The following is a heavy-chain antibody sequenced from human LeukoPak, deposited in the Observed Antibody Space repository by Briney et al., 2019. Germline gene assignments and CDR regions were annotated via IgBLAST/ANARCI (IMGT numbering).Heavy chain of an antibody. CDR2: IYSGGST. V-gene: IGHV3-66*01. D-gene: IGHD2-15*01. CDR3: AKAPVTTCSGAYCYPFDY. J-gene: IGHJ4*02. CDR1: EFSVGSSY. Sequence: PGGSLRLSCAASEFSVGSSYMTWVRQAPGKGLEWVSLIYSGGSTYYADSVKGRFTISRDNSKNTLYLQMNSLRAGDAAVYYCAKAPVTTCSGAYCYPFDYWSQGTLVTVSS.